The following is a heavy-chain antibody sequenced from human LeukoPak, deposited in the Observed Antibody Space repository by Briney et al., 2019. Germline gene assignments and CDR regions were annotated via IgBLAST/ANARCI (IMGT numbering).Heavy chain of an antibody. D-gene: IGHD3-3*01. V-gene: IGHV4-39*07. CDR1: GGSIRSPGYY. CDR2: MYYSGSS. CDR3: ARGLRVRTFGELSWYIDV. J-gene: IGHJ6*03. Sequence: PSETLSLTCTVSGGSIRSPGYYWGWTRQPPGKGLEWIGSMYYSGSSFYNPSLKSRVAISVDTSKNQFSLKLNSVTAADTAVYYCARGLRVRTFGELSWYIDVWGKGTTVIVSS.